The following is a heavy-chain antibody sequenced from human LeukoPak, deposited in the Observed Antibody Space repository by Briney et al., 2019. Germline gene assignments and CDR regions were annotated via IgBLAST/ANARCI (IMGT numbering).Heavy chain of an antibody. CDR2: ISGSGTTI. J-gene: IGHJ3*02. D-gene: IGHD2-2*01. V-gene: IGHV3-48*03. Sequence: PGGSLRLSCAASGFTFSDYDMNWVRQAPGKGLEWVSYISGSGTTIYYADSVKGRFTISRDNAKNSLYLQMNSLRAEDTAVYYRARGGYCSSSICYSLNAFDIWGQGTMFTVSS. CDR1: GFTFSDYD. CDR3: ARGGYCSSSICYSLNAFDI.